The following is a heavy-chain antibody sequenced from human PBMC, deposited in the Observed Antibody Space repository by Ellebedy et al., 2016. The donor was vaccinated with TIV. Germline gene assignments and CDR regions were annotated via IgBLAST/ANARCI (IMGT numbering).Heavy chain of an antibody. CDR1: GFTFSSYW. V-gene: IGHV3-7*03. D-gene: IGHD4-17*01. Sequence: GESLKISXAASGFTFSSYWMSWVRQAPGKGLEWVANIKQDGSEKYYVDSVQGRFTISRDNAKNSLYLQMNSLRAEDTAVYYCARELDYGDYLSWGQGTLVTVSS. CDR2: IKQDGSEK. CDR3: ARELDYGDYLS. J-gene: IGHJ4*02.